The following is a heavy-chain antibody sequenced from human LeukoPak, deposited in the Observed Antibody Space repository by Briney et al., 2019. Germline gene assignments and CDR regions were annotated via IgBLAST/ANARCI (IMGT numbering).Heavy chain of an antibody. CDR2: IYSGGST. D-gene: IGHD6-19*01. V-gene: IGHV3-66*02. Sequence: GGSLRLSCAASGFTVSSNYMSWVRQAPGKGLEWVSVIYSGGSTYYADSVKGRFTISRDNSKNTLYLQMNSLRAEDTAVYYCARMSSGWSRAFDIWGHGTMVTVSS. CDR3: ARMSSGWSRAFDI. CDR1: GFTVSSNY. J-gene: IGHJ3*02.